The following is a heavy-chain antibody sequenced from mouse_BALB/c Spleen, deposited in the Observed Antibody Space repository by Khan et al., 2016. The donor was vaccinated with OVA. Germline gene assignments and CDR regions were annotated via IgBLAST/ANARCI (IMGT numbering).Heavy chain of an antibody. J-gene: IGHJ2*01. CDR1: GYTFTTYW. V-gene: IGHV1-7*01. CDR3: ARDRINY. CDR2: INPTSGFT. Sequence: QVQLKQSGAELAKPGASVKMSCKASGYTFTTYWMHWVKQRPGQGLEWIGYINPTSGFTDYNQNFKDKATLTADKSSSTAYMQLSSLTSDDAAVYYCARDRINYWGQGTTLTVSS.